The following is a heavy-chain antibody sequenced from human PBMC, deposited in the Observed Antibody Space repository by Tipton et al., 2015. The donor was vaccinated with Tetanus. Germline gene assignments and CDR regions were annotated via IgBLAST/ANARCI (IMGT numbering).Heavy chain of an antibody. Sequence: TLSLTCTVSGGSISRGGYYWSWIRQHPGKGLEWIGDIYYSGSTYYNPSLKSRGTISVDTSKNQFSLKLNSVTAADTAVYYCARDQARGARGWNYFDFWGQGTLVTVSS. V-gene: IGHV4-31*03. D-gene: IGHD1-26*01. J-gene: IGHJ4*02. CDR1: GGSISRGGYY. CDR2: IYYSGST. CDR3: ARDQARGARGWNYFDF.